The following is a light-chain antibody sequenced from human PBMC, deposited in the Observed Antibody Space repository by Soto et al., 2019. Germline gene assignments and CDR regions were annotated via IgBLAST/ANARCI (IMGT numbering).Light chain of an antibody. CDR1: QSGFSFY. J-gene: IGKJ1*01. V-gene: IGKV3-20*01. Sequence: EIVLTQSPGTLSLSPGERATLSCRASQSGFSFYLAWFQQKPGQAPRLLIYGASTRATGIPDRFSGSGSGTDFPLTISRLEPEDFAVYYCHQYGSSPWTLGQGTKVELK. CDR2: GAS. CDR3: HQYGSSPWT.